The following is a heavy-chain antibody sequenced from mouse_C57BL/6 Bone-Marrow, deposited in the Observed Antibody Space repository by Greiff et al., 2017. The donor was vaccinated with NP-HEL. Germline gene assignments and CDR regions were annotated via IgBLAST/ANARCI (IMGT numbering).Heavy chain of an antibody. CDR1: GFSLTSYG. J-gene: IGHJ4*01. D-gene: IGHD1-1*01. CDR2: VWRGGST. V-gene: IGHV2-5*01. Sequence: VQLQQSGPGLVQPSQSLSITCTVSGFSLTSYGVHWVRQSPGKGLEWLGVVWRGGSTDYNAAFMSRLSITKDNSKSQVFFKMNSLQADDTAIYYCAKTGAITTVVNYAMDYWGQGTSVTVSS. CDR3: AKTGAITTVVNYAMDY.